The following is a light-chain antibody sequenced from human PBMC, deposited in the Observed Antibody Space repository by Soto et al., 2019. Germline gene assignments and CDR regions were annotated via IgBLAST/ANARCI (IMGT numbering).Light chain of an antibody. J-gene: IGKJ3*01. Sequence: EIVMTQSPVSLSVSPGERATLSCSASPSVGRNVAWYQQKPGQAPRLLIYDASNRATGIPARFSGSGSGTEFTLIISSMQSDDVAVYYCQQFNKWPPGFGPGTKVDSK. V-gene: IGKV3-15*01. CDR2: DAS. CDR3: QQFNKWPPG. CDR1: PSVGRN.